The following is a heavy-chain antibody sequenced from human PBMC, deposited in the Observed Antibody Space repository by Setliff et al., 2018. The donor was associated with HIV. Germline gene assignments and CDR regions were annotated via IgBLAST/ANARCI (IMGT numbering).Heavy chain of an antibody. CDR3: AKVFRSSTMLLVGCDY. Sequence: GGSLRLSCAASGFTLSSYGMHWVRQAPGKGLEWVAFIWYDGSNKYYADSVKGRFTISRDNSKNTLYLQMNSLRVEDTAMYYCAKVFRSSTMLLVGCDYWGRGTLVTSPQ. CDR2: IWYDGSNK. D-gene: IGHD3-22*01. J-gene: IGHJ4*02. V-gene: IGHV3-30*02. CDR1: GFTLSSYG.